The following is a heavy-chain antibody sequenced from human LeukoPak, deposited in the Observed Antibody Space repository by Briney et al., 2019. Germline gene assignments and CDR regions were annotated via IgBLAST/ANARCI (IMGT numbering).Heavy chain of an antibody. CDR3: VKSIAVAGNVDY. V-gene: IGHV3-64D*09. J-gene: IGHJ4*02. CDR2: ISSNGGST. Sequence: PGGSLRLSCSASGLTLSSYAMQWVRQAPGKGLEYVSAISSNGGSTYYADSVKGRFTISRVNSKNALYLQMSGLRPEDTALYYCVKSIAVAGNVDYWGQGTLVTVSS. CDR1: GLTLSSYA. D-gene: IGHD6-19*01.